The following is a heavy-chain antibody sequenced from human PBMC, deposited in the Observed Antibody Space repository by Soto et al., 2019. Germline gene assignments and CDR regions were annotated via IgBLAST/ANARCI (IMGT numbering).Heavy chain of an antibody. CDR2: ISAYSGST. D-gene: IGHD6-13*01. CDR1: GYTFTTYG. J-gene: IGHJ4*02. Sequence: QVQLVQSGAEVKKPGASVKVSCKASGYTFTTYGISWVRQAPGQGLEWMGWISAYSGSTKFAQKLQGRVTMTTDTSTTTAYMELRSLTSDDTAVYYCARDFTKSSSWPYYFDYWGQGTLATVSS. CDR3: ARDFTKSSSWPYYFDY. V-gene: IGHV1-18*01.